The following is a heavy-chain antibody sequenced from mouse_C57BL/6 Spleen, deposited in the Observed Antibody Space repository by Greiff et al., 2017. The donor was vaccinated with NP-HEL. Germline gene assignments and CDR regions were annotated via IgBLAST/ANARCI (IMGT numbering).Heavy chain of an antibody. D-gene: IGHD2-2*01. CDR3: ARERRATMVTPYFDY. Sequence: QVQLKESGAELVKPGASVKISCKASGYAFSSYWMNWVKQRPGKGLGWIGQIYPGDGDPNYNGKFKGKATLTADKSSSTAYMQLSSLTSEDSAVYFCARERRATMVTPYFDYWGQGTTLTVSS. CDR2: IYPGDGDP. CDR1: GYAFSSYW. J-gene: IGHJ2*01. V-gene: IGHV1-80*01.